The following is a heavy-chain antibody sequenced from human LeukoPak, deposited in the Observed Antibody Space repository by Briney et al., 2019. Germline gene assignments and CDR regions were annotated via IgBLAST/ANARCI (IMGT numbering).Heavy chain of an antibody. CDR2: ISGSSGST. CDR1: GFTFSSYA. V-gene: IGHV3-23*01. D-gene: IGHD3-22*01. CDR3: AKRPYYYDSSGYYNY. J-gene: IGHJ4*02. Sequence: GGSLRLSCAASGFTFSSYAMSWVRQAPGKGLEWVSAISGSSGSTYYADSVKGRFTISRDNSKNTLYLQMSSLRAEDTAVYYCAKRPYYYDSSGYYNYWGQGTLVTVSS.